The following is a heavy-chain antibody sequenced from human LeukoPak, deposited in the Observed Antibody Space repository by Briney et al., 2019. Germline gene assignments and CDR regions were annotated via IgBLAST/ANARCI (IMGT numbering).Heavy chain of an antibody. CDR2: INHSGST. J-gene: IGHJ4*02. D-gene: IGHD6-19*01. V-gene: IGHV4-34*01. CDR1: GGSFSGYY. Sequence: NPSGTLSLTCAVYGGSFSGYYWSWIRQSPGKGLEWIGEINHSGSTNYNPSLKSRVTISVDTSKNHFSLKLSSVTAADTAVYYCARVIAVAGTDYWGQGTLVTVSS. CDR3: ARVIAVAGTDY.